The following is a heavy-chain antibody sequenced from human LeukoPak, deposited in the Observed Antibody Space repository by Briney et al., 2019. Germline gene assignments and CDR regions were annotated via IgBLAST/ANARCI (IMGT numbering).Heavy chain of an antibody. CDR2: IYYSGST. CDR3: ASRLRRTMIVNY. J-gene: IGHJ4*02. Sequence: SETLSLTCTVSGGSISSGGYYWSWIRQHPGKGLEWIGYIYYSGSTYYNPSLKSRVTISVDTSKNQFSLKLSSVTAADTAVYYCASRLRRTMIVNYWGQGTLVTVSS. D-gene: IGHD3-22*01. V-gene: IGHV4-31*03. CDR1: GGSISSGGYY.